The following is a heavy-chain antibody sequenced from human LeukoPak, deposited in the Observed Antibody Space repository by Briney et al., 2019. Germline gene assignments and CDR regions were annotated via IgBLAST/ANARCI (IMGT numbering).Heavy chain of an antibody. Sequence: PGGSLRLSWAASGYTFSRYWMHLVRQGPGKGLVWVSRINEDGSSTSYAESVRGRFTISRDNAKNTLYLQMNSLRAEDAAVYYCTTDTFGARDSWGQGTLVTVPS. V-gene: IGHV3-74*01. J-gene: IGHJ4*02. CDR3: TTDTFGARDS. D-gene: IGHD3-10*01. CDR1: GYTFSRYW. CDR2: INEDGSST.